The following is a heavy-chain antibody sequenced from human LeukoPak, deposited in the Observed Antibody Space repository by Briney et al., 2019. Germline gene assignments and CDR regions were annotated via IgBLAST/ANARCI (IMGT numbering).Heavy chain of an antibody. Sequence: ASVKVSCKASGYTFTGHYMHWVRQAPGQGLEWMGWINPNSGGTNYAQKFQGRVTMTRDTSISTAYMELSRLRSDDTAVYYCASVAVAGENYFDYWGQGTLVTVSS. V-gene: IGHV1-2*02. CDR2: INPNSGGT. CDR3: ASVAVAGENYFDY. D-gene: IGHD6-19*01. J-gene: IGHJ4*02. CDR1: GYTFTGHY.